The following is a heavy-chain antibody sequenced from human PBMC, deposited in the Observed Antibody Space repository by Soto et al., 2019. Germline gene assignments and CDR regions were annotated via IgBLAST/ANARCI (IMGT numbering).Heavy chain of an antibody. J-gene: IGHJ5*02. CDR2: ISAYNGNT. Sequence: ASVKVSCKASGYTFTSYGISWVRQAPGQGLEWMGWISAYNGNTNYAQKLQGRVTMTTDTSTSTAYMELRSLRSDDTAVYYCAAQTYYYGSEKPWFDPWGQGTLVTVSS. V-gene: IGHV1-18*01. CDR1: GYTFTSYG. D-gene: IGHD3-10*01. CDR3: AAQTYYYGSEKPWFDP.